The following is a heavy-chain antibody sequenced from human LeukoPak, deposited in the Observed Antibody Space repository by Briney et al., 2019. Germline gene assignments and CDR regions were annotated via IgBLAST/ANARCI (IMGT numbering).Heavy chain of an antibody. V-gene: IGHV3-48*02. D-gene: IGHD3-10*01. Sequence: SGGSLRLSCAASGFTFSDYSMNWVRQAPGKGLEWVSYITGSSSTMYYADSVKGRFTISRDNSKKSLYLQMNSLRDEDTAMYYCARTYFASGTYYRENWFDPWGQGTLVTVSS. CDR1: GFTFSDYS. CDR2: ITGSSSTM. CDR3: ARTYFASGTYYRENWFDP. J-gene: IGHJ5*02.